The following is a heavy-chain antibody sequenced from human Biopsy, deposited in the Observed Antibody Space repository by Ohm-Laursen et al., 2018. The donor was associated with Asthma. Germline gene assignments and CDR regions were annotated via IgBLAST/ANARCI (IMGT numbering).Heavy chain of an antibody. CDR3: ASQSSGPDFWSGYYYFDY. V-gene: IGHV3-30*03. Sequence: SLRLSCAASGFSFSEFVMHWVRQAPGKGLERVAVISYDGSTKYYADSVKGRFTISRDNSKNTLYLQMNSLRAEDTAVYYCASQSSGPDFWSGYYYFDYWGQGTLVTVSS. J-gene: IGHJ4*02. CDR2: ISYDGSTK. D-gene: IGHD3-3*01. CDR1: GFSFSEFV.